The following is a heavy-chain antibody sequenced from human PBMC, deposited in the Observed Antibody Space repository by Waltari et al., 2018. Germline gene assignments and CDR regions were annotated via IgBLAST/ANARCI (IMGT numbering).Heavy chain of an antibody. V-gene: IGHV4-59*01. CDR3: ARAHTASWFQHYYFDY. CDR2: IYYSGST. J-gene: IGHJ4*02. D-gene: IGHD6-13*01. Sequence: QVQLQESGPGLVKPSETLSLTCTLPGGSISSYSWSWTRPPPGKGLEWIGYIYYSGSTNYNPSLKSRVTISVDTSKNQFSLKLSSVTAADTAVYYCARAHTASWFQHYYFDYWGQGTLVTVSS. CDR1: GGSISSYS.